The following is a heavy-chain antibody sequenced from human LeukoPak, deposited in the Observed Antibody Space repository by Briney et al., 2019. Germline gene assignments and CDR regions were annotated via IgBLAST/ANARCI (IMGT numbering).Heavy chain of an antibody. Sequence: GGSLRLSCAASGFTFSSYAMSWVRQAPGKGLEWVSAISGSGGSTYYADSVKGRFTISRDNSKNTLYLQMNSLRAEDTAVYYCAKMRNSYGTGGYFDYWGQGTLVTVSS. CDR3: AKMRNSYGTGGYFDY. J-gene: IGHJ4*02. D-gene: IGHD5-18*01. V-gene: IGHV3-23*01. CDR2: ISGSGGST. CDR1: GFTFSSYA.